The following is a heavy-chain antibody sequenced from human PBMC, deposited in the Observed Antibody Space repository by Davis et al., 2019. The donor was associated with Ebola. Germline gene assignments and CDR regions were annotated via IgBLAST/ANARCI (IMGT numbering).Heavy chain of an antibody. CDR1: GGSFSGYY. Sequence: PSETLSPTCALYGGSFSGYYWSWIRQPPGKGLEWIGEINHSGSTNYNPSLKSRVTISVDTSKNQFSLKLSSVTAADTAVYYCARDPPDSSSSRFDYWGQGTLVTVSS. D-gene: IGHD6-6*01. CDR2: INHSGST. J-gene: IGHJ4*02. CDR3: ARDPPDSSSSRFDY. V-gene: IGHV4-34*01.